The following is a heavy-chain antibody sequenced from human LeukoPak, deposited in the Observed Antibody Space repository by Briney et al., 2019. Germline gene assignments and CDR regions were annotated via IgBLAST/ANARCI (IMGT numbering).Heavy chain of an antibody. CDR2: INPNRGGP. CDR3: ARVVGYSSSSADFYYYYGMDV. J-gene: IGHJ6*02. CDR1: GYTFTGYY. D-gene: IGHD6-6*01. V-gene: IGHV1-2*02. Sequence: ASVKVSCKASGYTFTGYYMHWVRQAPGQGLEWMGWINPNRGGPKYAQKFQGRVTMTRDTSISTAYMELSRLRSDDTAVYYCARVVGYSSSSADFYYYYGMDVWGQGTTVTVSS.